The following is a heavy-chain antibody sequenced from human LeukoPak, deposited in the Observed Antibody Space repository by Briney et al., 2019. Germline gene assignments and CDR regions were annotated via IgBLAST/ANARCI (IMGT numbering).Heavy chain of an antibody. CDR3: ARGAPGSGSDAFDI. CDR1: GGSISSYY. D-gene: IGHD2-15*01. CDR2: IYYSGST. V-gene: IGHV4-59*01. J-gene: IGHJ3*02. Sequence: SETLSLTCTVSGGSISSYYWSWIRQPPGKGLEWIGYIYYSGSTNYNPSLKSRVTISVDTSKNQFSLKLSSVTAADTAVYYCARGAPGSGSDAFDIWGQGTMVTVSS.